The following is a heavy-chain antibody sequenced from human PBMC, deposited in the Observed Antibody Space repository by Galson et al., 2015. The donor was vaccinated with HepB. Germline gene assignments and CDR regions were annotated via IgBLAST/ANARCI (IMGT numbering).Heavy chain of an antibody. CDR1: GFTFSGSA. CDR3: TRLVAATRKDYYYYGMDV. D-gene: IGHD2-15*01. V-gene: IGHV3-73*01. J-gene: IGHJ6*02. CDR2: IRSKANSYAT. Sequence: SLRLSCAASGFTFSGSAMHWVRQASGKGPEWVGRIRSKANSYATAYAASVKGRFTISRDDSKNTAYLQMNSLKTEDTAVYYCTRLVAATRKDYYYYGMDVWGQGTTVTVSS.